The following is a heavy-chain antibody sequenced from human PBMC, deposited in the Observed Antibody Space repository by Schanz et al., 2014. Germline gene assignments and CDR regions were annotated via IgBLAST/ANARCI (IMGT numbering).Heavy chain of an antibody. D-gene: IGHD2-2*01. CDR1: GGSISSYY. CDR3: ARQGIGYQHGRYYYYMDV. Sequence: QLQLQESGPGLVKPSETLSLTCTVSGGSISSYYWSWIRQPPGKGLEWIGYIYYSGDTNHNPSLKSRVTISVDTSKNQFSLNLISVTAADTAVYYCARQGIGYQHGRYYYYMDVWGRGTTVTVSS. V-gene: IGHV4-59*01. CDR2: IYYSGDT. J-gene: IGHJ6*03.